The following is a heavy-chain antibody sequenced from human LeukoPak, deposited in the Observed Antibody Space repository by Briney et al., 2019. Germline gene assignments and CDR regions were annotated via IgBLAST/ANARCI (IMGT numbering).Heavy chain of an antibody. J-gene: IGHJ5*02. Sequence: SETLSLTCAVYGGSLSVYYWSWIRHPPGKGLEWIGEINQWGRTNYIPSLKSRVTISVDTSKNQFSLKLSSVTAADTAVYYCARNRYYYGSGNYGVPNWFDPWGQGTLVTVSS. CDR1: GGSLSVYY. D-gene: IGHD3-10*01. V-gene: IGHV4-34*01. CDR2: INQWGRT. CDR3: ARNRYYYGSGNYGVPNWFDP.